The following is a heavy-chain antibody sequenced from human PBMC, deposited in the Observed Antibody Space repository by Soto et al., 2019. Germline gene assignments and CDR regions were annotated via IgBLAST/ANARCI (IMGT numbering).Heavy chain of an antibody. Sequence: SETLSLTCTVSGGSVSSSSYYWSWIRQPPGKGLEWIGYIYYSGSANYNPSLESRVTISIDTSRNHFSLHLSSVTAADTAQYICARIGLSHPYFDSWGQGTLVTVLL. V-gene: IGHV4-61*03. CDR3: ARIGLSHPYFDS. CDR1: GGSVSSSSYY. CDR2: IYYSGSA. D-gene: IGHD2-2*03. J-gene: IGHJ4*02.